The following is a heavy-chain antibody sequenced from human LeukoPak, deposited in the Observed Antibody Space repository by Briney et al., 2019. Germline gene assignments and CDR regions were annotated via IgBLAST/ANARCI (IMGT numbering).Heavy chain of an antibody. CDR2: IYTSGST. Sequence: PSETLSLTCTVSGGSISSYYWSWIRQPAGKGLEWIGRIYTSGSTNYNPSLKSRVTMSVDTSKNQFSLKLSSVTAADTAVYYCAGVRGLRGHGAPVALDIWIQATMVTV. V-gene: IGHV4-4*07. CDR3: AGVRGLRGHGAPVALDI. J-gene: IGHJ3*02. CDR1: GGSISSYY. D-gene: IGHD2-15*01.